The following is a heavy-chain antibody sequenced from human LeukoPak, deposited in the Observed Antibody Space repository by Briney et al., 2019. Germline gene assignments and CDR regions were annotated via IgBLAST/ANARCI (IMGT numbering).Heavy chain of an antibody. CDR1: GGSISSYY. V-gene: IGHV4-4*07. D-gene: IGHD1-20*01. Sequence: SETLSLTCTVSGGSISSYYWSWIRQPAGKGLEWIGRFYASGSNYNPSLKSRVTMSIDTSKNQFSLKLSSVTAADTAVYYCARRSITGIPHRFDPWGQGTLVTVSS. CDR3: ARRSITGIPHRFDP. CDR2: FYASGS. J-gene: IGHJ5*02.